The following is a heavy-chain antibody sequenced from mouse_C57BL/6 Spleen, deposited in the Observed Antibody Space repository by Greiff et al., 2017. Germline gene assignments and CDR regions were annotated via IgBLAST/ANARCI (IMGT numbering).Heavy chain of an antibody. V-gene: IGHV1-55*01. CDR1: GYTFTSYW. CDR2: IYPGSGST. D-gene: IGHD2-4*01. Sequence: QVQLQQPGAELVKPGASVKMSCKASGYTFTSYWMTWVKQRPGQGLEWIGDIYPGSGSTNYNEKFKSKATLTVDPSSCTAYMQLSSLTSEDSAVYYCARLYDYDRAMDYWGQGASVTFSS. J-gene: IGHJ4*01. CDR3: ARLYDYDRAMDY.